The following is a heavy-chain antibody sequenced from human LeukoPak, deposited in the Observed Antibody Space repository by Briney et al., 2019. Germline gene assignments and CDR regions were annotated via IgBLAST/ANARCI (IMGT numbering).Heavy chain of an antibody. CDR3: ARTNYCDSSAIDY. CDR2: INHSGST. D-gene: IGHD3-22*01. J-gene: IGHJ4*02. V-gene: IGHV4-34*01. Sequence: PSETLSLTCAVYGGSFSGYYWSWIRQPPGKGLEWIGEINHSGSTNYNPSLKSRVTISVDTSKNQFSLKLSSVTAADTAVYYCARTNYCDSSAIDYWGQGTLVTVSS. CDR1: GGSFSGYY.